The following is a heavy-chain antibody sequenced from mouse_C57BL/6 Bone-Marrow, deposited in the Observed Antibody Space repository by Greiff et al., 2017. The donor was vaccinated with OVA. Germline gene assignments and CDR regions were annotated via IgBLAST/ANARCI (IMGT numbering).Heavy chain of an antibody. CDR3: ARSPITTVVAPFAY. J-gene: IGHJ3*01. CDR1: GYTFTSYW. CDR2: IYPGSGST. D-gene: IGHD1-1*01. Sequence: VQLQQPGAELVKPGASVKMSCKASGYTFTSYWITWVKQRPGQGLEWIGDIYPGSGSTNYNEKFKSKATLTVDTSSSTAYMQLSSLTSEDSAGYYCARSPITTVVAPFAYWGQGTLVTVSA. V-gene: IGHV1-55*01.